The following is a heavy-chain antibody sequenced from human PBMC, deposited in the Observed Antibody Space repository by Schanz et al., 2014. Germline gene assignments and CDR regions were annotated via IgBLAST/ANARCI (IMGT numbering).Heavy chain of an antibody. CDR2: INPSVGNT. CDR3: ARGPSTGAFDS. CDR1: GYSFTTYD. Sequence: QVQLVQSGAEVKKPGASVRVSCKASGYSFTTYDVNWVRQATGQGLEWMGLINPSVGNTNYAQKFRGRVTMTRDTSTSTVYMELSSLRSEDTAVYFCARGPSTGAFDSWGQGTMVTVSS. J-gene: IGHJ3*02. V-gene: IGHV1-46*03.